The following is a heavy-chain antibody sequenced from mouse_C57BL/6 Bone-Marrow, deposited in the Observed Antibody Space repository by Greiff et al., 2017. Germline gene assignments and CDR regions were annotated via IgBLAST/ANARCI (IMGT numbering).Heavy chain of an antibody. CDR3: AREDYGSSYGYFDV. Sequence: VQLQQSGPGMVKPSQSLSLTCTVTGYSITSGYDWHWFRPFPGNKLEWMGYISYSGSTNYNPSLKSRISITHDTSKNHFFLKLNSEATEDTATYYGAREDYGSSYGYFDVWGTGTTVTVSS. V-gene: IGHV3-1*01. D-gene: IGHD1-1*01. J-gene: IGHJ1*03. CDR1: GYSITSGYD. CDR2: ISYSGST.